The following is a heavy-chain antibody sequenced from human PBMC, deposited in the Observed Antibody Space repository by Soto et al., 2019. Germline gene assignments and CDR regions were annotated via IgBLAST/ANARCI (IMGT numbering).Heavy chain of an antibody. CDR2: IYHTGST. J-gene: IGHJ5*02. CDR3: ARSEGNRFLP. V-gene: IGHV4-59*08. Sequence: SETLSLTCTVSGDSMTSYYWTWIRQPPGKGLEWIGYIYHTGSTNYNPSLKSRVTISLDTSKNQFSLKVSSVTAADTAVYFCARSEGNRFLPWGQGTLVTVSS. CDR1: GDSMTSYY.